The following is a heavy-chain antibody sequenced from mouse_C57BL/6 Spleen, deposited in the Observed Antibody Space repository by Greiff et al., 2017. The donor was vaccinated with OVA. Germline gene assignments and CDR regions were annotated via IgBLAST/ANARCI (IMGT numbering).Heavy chain of an antibody. V-gene: IGHV1-82*01. CDR1: GYAFSSSW. D-gene: IGHD1-1*01. CDR3: AYYGSSYDAY. Sequence: VQLQQSGPELVKPGASVKISCKASGYAFSSSWMNWVKQRPGKGLEWIGRIYPGDGDTNYNGKFKGKATLTADKSSSTAYMQLSSLTSEDSAVYFCAYYGSSYDAYWGQGTLVTVSA. J-gene: IGHJ3*01. CDR2: IYPGDGDT.